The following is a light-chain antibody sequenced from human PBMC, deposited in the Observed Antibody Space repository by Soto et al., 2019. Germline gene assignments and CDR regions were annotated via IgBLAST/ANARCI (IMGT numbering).Light chain of an antibody. CDR2: KAS. CDR3: QQYNSDST. J-gene: IGKJ1*01. Sequence: IQMTQSPSTLSASVGDRVTITCRASQSISIWLAWYQQKPGKAPKLLIYKASSLESEVPSRFSGSGSGTEFTFTITSLQPDDSAPYYCQQYNSDSTFGQGTKVAIK. V-gene: IGKV1-5*03. CDR1: QSISIW.